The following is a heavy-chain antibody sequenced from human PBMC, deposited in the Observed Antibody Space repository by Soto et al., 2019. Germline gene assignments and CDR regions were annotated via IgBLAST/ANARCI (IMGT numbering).Heavy chain of an antibody. J-gene: IGHJ4*02. D-gene: IGHD2-15*01. CDR3: ARDRGYCSGGTCYSVLDY. Sequence: EVQLVESGGGLVQPGGSLRLSCAASGFTFSSNWMNWVRQAPGKGLEWVANIKQDGSEKYYVDSVKGRFTISRDNAKASLYLRMNSLGAEDTAVYYCARDRGYCSGGTCYSVLDYWGQGTLATVSS. CDR1: GFTFSSNW. CDR2: IKQDGSEK. V-gene: IGHV3-7*01.